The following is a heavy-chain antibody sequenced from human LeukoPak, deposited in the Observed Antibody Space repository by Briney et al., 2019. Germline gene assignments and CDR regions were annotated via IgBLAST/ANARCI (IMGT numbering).Heavy chain of an antibody. CDR2: LSNDGRNQ. CDR3: AKDLTTLTLSMDV. V-gene: IGHV3-30*18. J-gene: IGHJ6*02. Sequence: GGSLRLSCAASGFTFSSYGMHWVRQAPGKGLEWVAVLSNDGRNQYYADSVKGRFSISRDNSKNTLYLQMNGLRAEDTAVYYCAKDLTTLTLSMDVWGQGTTVTVSS. CDR1: GFTFSSYG. D-gene: IGHD4-17*01.